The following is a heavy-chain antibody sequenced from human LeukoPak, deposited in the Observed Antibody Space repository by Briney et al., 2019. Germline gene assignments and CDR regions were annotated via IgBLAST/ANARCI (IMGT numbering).Heavy chain of an antibody. CDR2: ISDDGRNK. Sequence: SGGSLRLSCAVSGFSFISYGMHWVRQAPGKGLEWVGVISDDGRNKKYADSVKGRFTISRDNSKDTLYLQMNSLRDEDTAVYYCAKRPSDYGDYVTYFDYWGQGTLVTVSS. V-gene: IGHV3-30*18. D-gene: IGHD4-17*01. CDR1: GFSFISYG. CDR3: AKRPSDYGDYVTYFDY. J-gene: IGHJ4*02.